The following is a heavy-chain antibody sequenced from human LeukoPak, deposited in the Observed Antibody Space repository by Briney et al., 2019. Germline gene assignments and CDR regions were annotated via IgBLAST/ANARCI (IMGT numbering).Heavy chain of an antibody. CDR2: INPSGGST. D-gene: IGHD6-19*01. CDR1: GYTFTSY. CDR3: ARGQNRLQWLVRFDY. J-gene: IGHJ4*02. V-gene: IGHV1-46*01. Sequence: ASVKVSCKASGYTFTSYMHWVRQAPGQGLEWMGIINPSGGSTSYAQKFQGRVTMTRDMSTSTDYMELSSLRSEDTAVYYCARGQNRLQWLVRFDYWGQGTLVTVSS.